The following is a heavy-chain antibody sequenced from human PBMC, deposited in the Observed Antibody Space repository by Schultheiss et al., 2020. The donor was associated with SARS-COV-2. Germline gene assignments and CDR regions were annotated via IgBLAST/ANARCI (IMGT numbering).Heavy chain of an antibody. CDR3: ARAPMVRGAGGYYYYGMDV. J-gene: IGHJ6*02. V-gene: IGHV4-31*03. CDR1: GGSISSGGYY. Sequence: SETLSLTCTVSGGSISSGGYYWSWIRQHPGKGLEWIGYIYYSGSTYYNPSLKSRVTISVDTSKNQFSLKLSSVTAADTAVYYCARAPMVRGAGGYYYYGMDVWSQGATVTVSS. CDR2: IYYSGST. D-gene: IGHD3-10*01.